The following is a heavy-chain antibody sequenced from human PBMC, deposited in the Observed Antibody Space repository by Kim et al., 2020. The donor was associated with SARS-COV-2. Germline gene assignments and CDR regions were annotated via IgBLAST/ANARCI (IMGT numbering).Heavy chain of an antibody. Sequence: SVKVSCKASGGTFSSYAISWVRQAPGQGLEWMGGIIPIFGTANYAQKFQGRVTITADESTSTAYMELSSLRSEDTAVYYCAGDQGGLGYCTNGVCYRGEVDYYYGMDVWGQGTTVIVSS. CDR1: GGTFSSYA. D-gene: IGHD2-8*01. CDR3: AGDQGGLGYCTNGVCYRGEVDYYYGMDV. J-gene: IGHJ6*02. CDR2: IIPIFGTA. V-gene: IGHV1-69*13.